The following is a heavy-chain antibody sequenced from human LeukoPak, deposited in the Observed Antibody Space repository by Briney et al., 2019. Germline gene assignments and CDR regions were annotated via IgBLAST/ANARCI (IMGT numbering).Heavy chain of an antibody. Sequence: SETLSLTCTVSGYSISSGYYWGWIRQPPGKGLEWIGSIYHSGSTCYNPSLKSRVTISVDTSKNQFSLQLSSVTAADTAVYYCARGGSYDYWGQGTLVTVSS. D-gene: IGHD1-26*01. CDR2: IYHSGST. V-gene: IGHV4-38-2*02. CDR1: GYSISSGYY. J-gene: IGHJ4*02. CDR3: ARGGSYDY.